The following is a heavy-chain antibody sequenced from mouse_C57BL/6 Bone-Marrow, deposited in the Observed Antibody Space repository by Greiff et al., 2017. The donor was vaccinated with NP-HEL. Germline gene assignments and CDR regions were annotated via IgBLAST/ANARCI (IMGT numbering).Heavy chain of an antibody. Sequence: QVQLQQPGAELVMPGASVKLSCKASGYTFTSYWMHWVKQRPGQGLEWIGEIDPSDSYTNYNQKFKGKSTLTVDKSSSTAYMQLSSLTSEDSAVYYCAREGYYSNPYYYAMDYWGQGTSVTGSS. CDR1: GYTFTSYW. CDR2: IDPSDSYT. CDR3: AREGYYSNPYYYAMDY. D-gene: IGHD2-5*01. V-gene: IGHV1-69*01. J-gene: IGHJ4*01.